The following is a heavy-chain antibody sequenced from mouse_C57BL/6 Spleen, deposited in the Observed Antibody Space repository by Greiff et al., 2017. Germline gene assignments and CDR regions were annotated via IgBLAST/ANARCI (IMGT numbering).Heavy chain of an antibody. CDR3: AREYYGSSHPFAY. J-gene: IGHJ3*01. CDR1: GYTFTSYW. D-gene: IGHD1-1*01. V-gene: IGHV1-64*01. Sequence: VQLQQPGAELVKPGASVKLSCKASGYTFTSYWMHWVKQRPGQGLEWIGMIHPNSGSTNYNEKFKSKATLTVDKSSSTAYMQLSRLTSEDSAVYYCAREYYGSSHPFAYWGQGTLVTVSA. CDR2: IHPNSGST.